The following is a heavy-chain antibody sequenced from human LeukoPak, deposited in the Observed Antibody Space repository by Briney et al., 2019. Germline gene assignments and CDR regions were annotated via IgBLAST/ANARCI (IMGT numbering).Heavy chain of an antibody. CDR1: GFTLSGFA. Sequence: GGSLRLSCAASGFTLSGFAMHWVRQAPGKGLEWVAVLLHDGSEKYYADSVKGRFTIARDTSKDMVYLQMNSLRAEETAVYYCARDLGGYGYYGMDVWGQGTTVAVSS. J-gene: IGHJ6*02. V-gene: IGHV3-30-3*01. CDR3: ARDLGGYGYYGMDV. D-gene: IGHD3-22*01. CDR2: LLHDGSEK.